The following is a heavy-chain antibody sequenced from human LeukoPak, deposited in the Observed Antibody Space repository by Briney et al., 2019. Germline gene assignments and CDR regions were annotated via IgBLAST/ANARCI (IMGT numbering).Heavy chain of an antibody. CDR3: ARDKGRGYYGSGSWFDP. V-gene: IGHV4-59*12. J-gene: IGHJ5*02. D-gene: IGHD3-10*01. CDR2: IYYSGST. Sequence: SETLSLTCTVAGGSISSYYWSWIRQPPGEGLGWVGYIYYSGSTNYNPSLKSRVTISVDTSKNQFSLKLSSVTAADTAVYYCARDKGRGYYGSGSWFDPWGQGTLVTVSS. CDR1: GGSISSYY.